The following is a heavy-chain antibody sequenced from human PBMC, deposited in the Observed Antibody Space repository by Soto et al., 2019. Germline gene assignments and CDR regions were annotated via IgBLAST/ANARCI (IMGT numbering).Heavy chain of an antibody. V-gene: IGHV4-39*01. CDR2: IYYSGST. D-gene: IGHD6-13*01. CDR1: GGSISSSSYY. J-gene: IGHJ6*04. Sequence: PSETLSLTCTVSGGSISSSSYYWGWIRQPPGKGLEWIGSIYYSGSTYYNPSLKSRVTISVDTSKNQFSLKLSSVTAADTAVYYCARHEYSSSWGSKMDVWGKGTTVTVSS. CDR3: ARHEYSSSWGSKMDV.